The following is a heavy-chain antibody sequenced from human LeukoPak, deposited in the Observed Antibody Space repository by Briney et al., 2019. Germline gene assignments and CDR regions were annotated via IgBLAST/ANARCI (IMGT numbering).Heavy chain of an antibody. J-gene: IGHJ4*02. CDR2: IHPRRGDT. D-gene: IGHD3-10*01. CDR3: ARDGDYGTGSYYRGCIDS. V-gene: IGHV1-2*02. Sequence: ASVKVSCKTSGYYFTAFYIHWVRQAPGQGLEWMGWIHPRRGDTNYAQKFQGRVTMTRDTSISTAYLDLSSLRSDATAVYYCARDGDYGTGSYYRGCIDSWGQGTPVTVSP. CDR1: GYYFTAFY.